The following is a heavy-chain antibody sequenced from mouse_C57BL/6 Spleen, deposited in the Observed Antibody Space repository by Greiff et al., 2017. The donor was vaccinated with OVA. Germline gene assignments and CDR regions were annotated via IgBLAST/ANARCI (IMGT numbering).Heavy chain of an antibody. CDR3: ARDSNYGYFDV. J-gene: IGHJ1*03. CDR1: GFTFSDYG. CDR2: ISNLAYSI. Sequence: EVKLVESGGGLVQPGGSLKLSCAASGFTFSDYGMAWVRQAPRKGPEWVAFISNLAYSIYYADTVTGRFTISRENAKNTRYLEMSSLRSEDTAMYYCARDSNYGYFDVWGTGTTVTVSS. V-gene: IGHV5-15*01. D-gene: IGHD2-5*01.